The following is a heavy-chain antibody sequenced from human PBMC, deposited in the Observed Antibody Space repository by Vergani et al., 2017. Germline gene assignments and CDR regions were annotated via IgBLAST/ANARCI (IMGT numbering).Heavy chain of an antibody. CDR1: GGSVSSGSYY. J-gene: IGHJ4*02. V-gene: IGHV4-61*01. CDR3: ARDER. Sequence: QVQLQESGPGLVKPSETLSLTCTVSGGSVSSGSYYWSWIRQPPGKGLEWIGYIYYSGSTNYNPSPKSRVTISVDTSKNQFSLKLSSVTAADTAVYYCARDERWGQGTLVTVSS. CDR2: IYYSGST.